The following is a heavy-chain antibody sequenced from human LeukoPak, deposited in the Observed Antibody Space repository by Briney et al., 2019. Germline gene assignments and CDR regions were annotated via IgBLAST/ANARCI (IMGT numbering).Heavy chain of an antibody. CDR1: GFTFRSYI. Sequence: GGSLRLSRAASGFTFRSYIMNWVRQAPGKGLEWVSSISSGSSNIYYGDSVKGRFTISRDNAKNSLYLQMNSLRAEDTAVYYCASEMKRGYWGQGTLVTVSP. D-gene: IGHD5-24*01. CDR3: ASEMKRGY. CDR2: ISSGSSNI. V-gene: IGHV3-21*01. J-gene: IGHJ4*02.